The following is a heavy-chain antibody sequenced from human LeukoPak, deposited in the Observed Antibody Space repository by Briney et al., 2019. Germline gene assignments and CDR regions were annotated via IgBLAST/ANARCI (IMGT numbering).Heavy chain of an antibody. V-gene: IGHV3-30*04. CDR2: ISYDGSNK. CDR3: AREGGTVTEYYYGMDV. CDR1: GLTFSSYA. D-gene: IGHD4-17*01. Sequence: GGSLRLSCAASGLTFSSYAMHWVRQAPGKGLEWVAVISYDGSNKYYADSVKGRFTISRDNSKNTLYLQMNSLRAEDTAVYYCAREGGTVTEYYYGMDVWGQGTRSPSP. J-gene: IGHJ6*02.